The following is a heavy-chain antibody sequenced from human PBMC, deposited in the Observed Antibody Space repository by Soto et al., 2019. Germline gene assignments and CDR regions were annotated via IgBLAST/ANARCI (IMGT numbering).Heavy chain of an antibody. CDR2: INYSGST. J-gene: IGHJ4*02. CDR3: ASHRYGGGDNEN. CDR1: GGSISSYY. D-gene: IGHD5-18*01. V-gene: IGHV4-59*08. Sequence: SETLSLTCTVSGGSISSYYWSWIRQPPGKGLEWIGHINYSGSTNYNPSLKSRVTISVDTSNNQFSLKLSSVTAADTAVYYCASHRYGGGDNENWGQGTLVTVSS.